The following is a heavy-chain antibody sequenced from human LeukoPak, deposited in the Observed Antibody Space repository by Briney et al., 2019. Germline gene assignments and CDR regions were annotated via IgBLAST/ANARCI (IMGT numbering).Heavy chain of an antibody. D-gene: IGHD5-18*01. CDR3: ARGTQNSYGYLY. V-gene: IGHV3-7*01. J-gene: IGHJ4*02. Sequence: PGGSLRLSCAASGFTFSTYWMTWVRQAPGKGLEWVATIKEDGSEKYYVDSVKGRFTISRDNARNSLYLQMSSLRAEDTAVYYCARGTQNSYGYLYWGQGTLVAVSS. CDR2: IKEDGSEK. CDR1: GFTFSTYW.